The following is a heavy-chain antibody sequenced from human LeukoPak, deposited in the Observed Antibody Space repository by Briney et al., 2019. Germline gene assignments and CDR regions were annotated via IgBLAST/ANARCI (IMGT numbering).Heavy chain of an antibody. Sequence: SVKVSCKASGGTFSSYAISWVRQAPGQGLEWMGGIIPIFGTANYAQKFQGRVTITADKSTSTAYMELSSLRSEDTAVYYCAKDPSSGYDSPGGGYWGQGTLVTVSS. CDR2: IIPIFGTA. CDR1: GGTFSSYA. D-gene: IGHD5-12*01. V-gene: IGHV1-69*06. J-gene: IGHJ4*02. CDR3: AKDPSSGYDSPGGGY.